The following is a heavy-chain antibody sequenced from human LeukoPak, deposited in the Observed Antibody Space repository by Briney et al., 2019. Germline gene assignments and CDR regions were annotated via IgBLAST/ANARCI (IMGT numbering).Heavy chain of an antibody. Sequence: GSSVKVSCKASGGTFSSYAISWVRQAPGQGLEWMGGIIPIFGTANYAQKFQGRVTITADESMSTAYMELSSLRSEDTAVYYCAREIVGATTRWFDPWGQGTLVTVSS. CDR2: IIPIFGTA. D-gene: IGHD1-26*01. CDR1: GGTFSSYA. CDR3: AREIVGATTRWFDP. V-gene: IGHV1-69*01. J-gene: IGHJ5*02.